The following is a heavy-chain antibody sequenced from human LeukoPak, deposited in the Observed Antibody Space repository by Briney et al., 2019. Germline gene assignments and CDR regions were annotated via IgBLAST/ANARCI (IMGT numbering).Heavy chain of an antibody. V-gene: IGHV4-34*01. CDR2: INHSGST. CDR1: GGSFSGYY. CDR3: AMTGYSSGWLLDY. Sequence: SQTLSLTCAVYGGSFSGYYWSWIRHPPGKGLEWIGEINHSGSTNYNPSLKSRVTISVDTSKNQFSLKLSSVTAADTAVYYCAMTGYSSGWLLDYWGQGTLVTVSS. D-gene: IGHD6-19*01. J-gene: IGHJ4*02.